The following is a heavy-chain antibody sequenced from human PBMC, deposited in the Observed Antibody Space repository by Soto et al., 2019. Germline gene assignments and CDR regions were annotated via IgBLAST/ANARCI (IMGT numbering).Heavy chain of an antibody. J-gene: IGHJ4*02. CDR1: GGSISSSNW. CDR3: ARDRLGSGYERTYYFDY. Sequence: SETLSLTCAVSGGSISSSNWWSWVRQPPGKGLEWIGEIYHSGSTNYNPSLKSRVTISVDKSKNQFSLKLSSVTAADTAVYYCARDRLGSGYERTYYFDYWGQGTPVTVSS. CDR2: IYHSGST. V-gene: IGHV4-4*02. D-gene: IGHD5-12*01.